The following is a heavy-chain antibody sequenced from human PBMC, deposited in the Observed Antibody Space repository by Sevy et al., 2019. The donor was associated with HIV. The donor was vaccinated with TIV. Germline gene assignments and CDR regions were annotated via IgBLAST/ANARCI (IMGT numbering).Heavy chain of an antibody. V-gene: IGHV3-30*18. CDR1: GFIFSNYG. D-gene: IGHD1-1*01. J-gene: IGHJ3*02. Sequence: GGSLRLSCAASGFIFSNYGMHWVRQAPGKGLEWVAVVSYDGSTKYYTGSVRGRFSSSRDNSKNTGYLQMNSLRVEDTAVYYCAKGSKATGSAFDIWGQGTMVTVSS. CDR3: AKGSKATGSAFDI. CDR2: VSYDGSTK.